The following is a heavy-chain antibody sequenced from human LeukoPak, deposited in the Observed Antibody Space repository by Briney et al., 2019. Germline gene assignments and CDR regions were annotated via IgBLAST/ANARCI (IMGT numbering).Heavy chain of an antibody. Sequence: GGSLRLSCAASGFTFSSYSMNWVRQAPGKGLEWVSSISSSSSYIYYADSMKGRFTISRDNAKNSLYLQMNSLRAEDTAVYYCASYYYGSGGDAFDIWGQGTMVIVSS. J-gene: IGHJ3*02. D-gene: IGHD3-10*01. CDR1: GFTFSSYS. CDR2: ISSSSSYI. CDR3: ASYYYGSGGDAFDI. V-gene: IGHV3-21*01.